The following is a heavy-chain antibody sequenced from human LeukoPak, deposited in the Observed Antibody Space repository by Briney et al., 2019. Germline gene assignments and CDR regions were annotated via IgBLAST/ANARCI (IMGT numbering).Heavy chain of an antibody. Sequence: GGSLRLSCAASGFTFSSYSMNWVRQAPGKGLEWVSSISSSSSYIYYADSVKGRFTISRDNAKNSLYLQMNSLRAEDTAVCYCARDPGWEQWQNWFDPWGQGTLVTVSS. CDR1: GFTFSSYS. D-gene: IGHD6-19*01. CDR2: ISSSSSYI. J-gene: IGHJ5*02. V-gene: IGHV3-21*01. CDR3: ARDPGWEQWQNWFDP.